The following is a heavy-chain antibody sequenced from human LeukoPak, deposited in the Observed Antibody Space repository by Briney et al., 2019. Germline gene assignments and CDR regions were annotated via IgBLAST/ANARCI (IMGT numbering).Heavy chain of an antibody. D-gene: IGHD2-15*01. Sequence: GGSLRPSCAAPGFTFSSYGMHWVRQAPGKGLEWVAVIWYDGSNKYYADSVKGRFTISRDNSKNTLYLQMNSLRAEDTAVYYCARDLLGSPRGYWGQGTLVTVSS. CDR2: IWYDGSNK. V-gene: IGHV3-33*01. CDR1: GFTFSSYG. J-gene: IGHJ4*02. CDR3: ARDLLGSPRGY.